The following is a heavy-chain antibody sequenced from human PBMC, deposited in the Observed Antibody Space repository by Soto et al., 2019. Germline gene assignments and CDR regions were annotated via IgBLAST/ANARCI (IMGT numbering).Heavy chain of an antibody. CDR3: ATSYYYDSSGYYYSPDDFDI. J-gene: IGHJ3*02. CDR2: ISAYNGNT. CDR1: VYTFTSYG. Sequence: ASVKVSCKASVYTFTSYGIWSVRQAPGQGLEGMGWISAYNGNTNYAQKLQGRVTMTTDTSTSTAYMELRSLRSDDTAVYYCATSYYYDSSGYYYSPDDFDIWGQGTMVTVSS. D-gene: IGHD3-22*01. V-gene: IGHV1-18*01.